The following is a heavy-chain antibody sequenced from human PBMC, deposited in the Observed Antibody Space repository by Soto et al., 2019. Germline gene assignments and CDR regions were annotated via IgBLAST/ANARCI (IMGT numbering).Heavy chain of an antibody. CDR2: MNPNSGDT. Sequence: ASVKVSCKASGYSFTSYDINWVRQATGQGLEWTGWMNPNSGDTGYAQKFQGRVTMTRNTSITTGYMELSSLRSEDTAVYYCARGITGEGGWFDPWGQGTLVTVSS. CDR1: GYSFTSYD. V-gene: IGHV1-8*01. J-gene: IGHJ5*02. D-gene: IGHD7-27*01. CDR3: ARGITGEGGWFDP.